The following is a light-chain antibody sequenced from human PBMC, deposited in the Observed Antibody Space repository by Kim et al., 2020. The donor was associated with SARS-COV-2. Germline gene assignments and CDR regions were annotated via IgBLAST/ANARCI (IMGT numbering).Light chain of an antibody. Sequence: SPRERATPACRASQSVSSSNLAWYQQKAGQAPRLLIYAASRRATDIPDRFSGSGSGTDFTLTISRLEPEDFALYYCQQYGSSPLTFGGGTKVDIK. CDR1: QSVSSSN. V-gene: IGKV3-20*01. CDR3: QQYGSSPLT. J-gene: IGKJ4*01. CDR2: AAS.